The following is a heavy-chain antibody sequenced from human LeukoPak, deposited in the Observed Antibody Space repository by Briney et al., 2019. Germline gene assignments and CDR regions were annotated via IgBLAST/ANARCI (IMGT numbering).Heavy chain of an antibody. V-gene: IGHV4-61*02. CDR2: IYTSGST. D-gene: IGHD6-13*01. CDR3: ARLTAATGVWAFDI. J-gene: IGHJ3*02. Sequence: SETLSLTCTVSGGSISSGSYYWSWIRQPAGKGLEWIGRIYTSGSTNYNPSLKSRVTISVDMSKNQFSLKLSSVTAADTAVYYCARLTAATGVWAFDIWGQGTMVTVSS. CDR1: GGSISSGSYY.